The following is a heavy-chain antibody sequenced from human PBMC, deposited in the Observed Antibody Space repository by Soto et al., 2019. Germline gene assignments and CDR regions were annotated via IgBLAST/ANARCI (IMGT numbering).Heavy chain of an antibody. Sequence: ASVKVSCKASGYTFTSYDINWVRQATGQGLEWMGWMNPNSGNTGYAQKFQGRVTMTRNTSISTAYMELSSLRSEDTAVYYCARGRFFSSGYYGAFDIWGQGTMVTVSS. CDR2: MNPNSGNT. V-gene: IGHV1-8*01. J-gene: IGHJ3*02. CDR3: ARGRFFSSGYYGAFDI. CDR1: GYTFTSYD. D-gene: IGHD3-3*01.